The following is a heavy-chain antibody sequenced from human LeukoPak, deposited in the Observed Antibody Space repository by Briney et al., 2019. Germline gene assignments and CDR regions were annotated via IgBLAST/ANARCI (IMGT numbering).Heavy chain of an antibody. J-gene: IGHJ6*03. D-gene: IGHD6-6*01. Sequence: ASVKVSXKASGYTFTSYDINWVRQATGQGLEWMGWMNPNSGNTGYAQKFQGRVTITRNTSISTAYMELSSLRSEDTAVYYCARGLSVAARPFYYYYYMDVWGKGTTVTVSS. V-gene: IGHV1-8*03. CDR3: ARGLSVAARPFYYYYYMDV. CDR1: GYTFTSYD. CDR2: MNPNSGNT.